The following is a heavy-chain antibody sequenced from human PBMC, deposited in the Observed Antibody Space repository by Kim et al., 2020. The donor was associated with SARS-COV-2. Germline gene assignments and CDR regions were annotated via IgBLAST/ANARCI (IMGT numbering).Heavy chain of an antibody. D-gene: IGHD6-13*01. J-gene: IGHJ5*02. CDR3: ARDRASVIAAAGKVWFDP. V-gene: IGHV4-61*02. CDR1: GGSISSGSYY. Sequence: SETLSLTCTVSGGSISSGSYYWSWIRQPAGKGLEWIGRIYTSGSTNYNPSLKSRVTISVDTSKNQFSLKLSSVTAADTAVYYCARDRASVIAAAGKVWFDPWGQGTLVTVSS. CDR2: IYTSGST.